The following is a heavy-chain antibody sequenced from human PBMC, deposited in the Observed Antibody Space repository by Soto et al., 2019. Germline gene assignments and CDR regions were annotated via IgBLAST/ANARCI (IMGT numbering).Heavy chain of an antibody. CDR2: IFPGDSDT. Sequence: PGEALKISWKGSGYNFANFWIGWVRQMPGKGLEWMVMIFPGDSDTKNSPSLEGQITMSVDKSDRSAYLPWRSLKASDTAMYYCAAGYSTGIDAFHXWGQATMLTVS. D-gene: IGHD2-8*02. V-gene: IGHV5-51*01. J-gene: IGHJ3*02. CDR3: AAGYSTGIDAFHX. CDR1: GYNFANFW.